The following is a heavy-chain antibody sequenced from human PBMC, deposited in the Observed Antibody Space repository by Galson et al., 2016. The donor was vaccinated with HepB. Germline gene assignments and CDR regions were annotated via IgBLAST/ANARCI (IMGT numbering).Heavy chain of an antibody. CDR2: ISSYDDNI. V-gene: IGHV1-18*01. Sequence: SVKVSCKASGYTFASYGIAWVRQAPGQGLEWMGWISSYDDNIKYAQKFQGRLTMTIDSSTDTAYMELRSLRSDDTAIYYCARERVNYSYFDFWGQGTLVTVSS. D-gene: IGHD4-11*01. J-gene: IGHJ4*02. CDR3: ARERVNYSYFDF. CDR1: GYTFASYG.